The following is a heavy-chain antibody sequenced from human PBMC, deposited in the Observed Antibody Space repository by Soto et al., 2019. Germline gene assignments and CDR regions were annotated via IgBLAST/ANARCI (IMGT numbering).Heavy chain of an antibody. D-gene: IGHD2-15*01. CDR2: ISTDGTNK. CDR1: GLTFRSYG. V-gene: IGHV3-30*18. J-gene: IGHJ6*02. Sequence: QPGGSLRLSCAASGLTFRSYGMHWARQAPGKGLEWLAVISTDGTNKYRADSVKGRLTLSRDNSRNTLSLEINNLRPEDTAVYYCGKDTLDCSGGDCPFYYYYCMDVWGQGTTVTVSS. CDR3: GKDTLDCSGGDCPFYYYYCMDV.